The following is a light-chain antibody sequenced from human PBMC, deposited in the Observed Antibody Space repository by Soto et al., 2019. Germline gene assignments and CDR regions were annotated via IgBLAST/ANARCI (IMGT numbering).Light chain of an antibody. Sequence: EIVLTQSPGTLSLSPGERATLSCRASQSVSSSFLAWYQQKPGQAPRLRIYGASSRATGIPDRFSGSGSGTDFTLNISRLEPEDFAVYYCQQYGSSPWTFGQGTKVESK. J-gene: IGKJ1*01. CDR2: GAS. CDR1: QSVSSSF. V-gene: IGKV3-20*01. CDR3: QQYGSSPWT.